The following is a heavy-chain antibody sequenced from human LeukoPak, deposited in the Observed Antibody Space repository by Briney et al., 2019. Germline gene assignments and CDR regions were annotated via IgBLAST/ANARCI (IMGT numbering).Heavy chain of an antibody. V-gene: IGHV3-7*01. J-gene: IGHJ5*01. CDR1: GFTFSSYW. CDR3: ARSDSSGYNSFDY. CDR2: IKQDGSEK. D-gene: IGHD3-22*01. Sequence: GGSLRLSCAASGFTFSSYWMSWVRQAPGKELEWVANIKQDGSEKYYVDSVKGRFTISRDNAKNSLYLQMNSLRAEDTAVYYCARSDSSGYNSFDYWGQGTLVTVSS.